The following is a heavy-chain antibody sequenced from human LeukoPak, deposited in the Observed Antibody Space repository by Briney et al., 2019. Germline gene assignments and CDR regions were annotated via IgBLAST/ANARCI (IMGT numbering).Heavy chain of an antibody. D-gene: IGHD2-2*01. CDR2: ISAYNGNT. CDR1: GYTFPSYG. V-gene: IGHV1-18*04. J-gene: IGHJ5*02. Sequence: ASVKCSCKGSGYTFPSYGISCLRQDPGQGLESMGWISAYNGNTNHAQKLQGRVTMTTDTSTSTAYMELRSLRSDDTAVYYCARNYCSSTSCYPWFDPWGQGTLVTVSS. CDR3: ARNYCSSTSCYPWFDP.